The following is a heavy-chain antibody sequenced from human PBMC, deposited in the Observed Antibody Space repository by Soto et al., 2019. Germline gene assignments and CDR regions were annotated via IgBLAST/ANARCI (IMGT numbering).Heavy chain of an antibody. J-gene: IGHJ6*03. D-gene: IGHD3-3*01. V-gene: IGHV4-39*01. CDR2: IYYSGST. CDR3: ASLRFLEWLPHYYMDV. CDR1: GGSISSSSYY. Sequence: SETLSLTCTVSGGSISSSSYYWGRIRQPPGKGLEWIGSIYYSGSTYYNPSLKSRVTISVDTSKNQFSLKLSSVTAADTAVYYCASLRFLEWLPHYYMDVWGKGTTVTVSS.